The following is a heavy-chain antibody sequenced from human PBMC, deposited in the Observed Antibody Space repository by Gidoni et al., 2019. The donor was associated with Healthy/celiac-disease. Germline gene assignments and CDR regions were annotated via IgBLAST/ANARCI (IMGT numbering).Heavy chain of an antibody. CDR1: GFPFSSYA. CDR3: ARDHGYSSSWLDY. J-gene: IGHJ4*02. CDR2: ISYDGSNK. Sequence: QVQLVESGGGVVQPGRSLRLSCAASGFPFSSYAMHWVRQAPGKGLEWVAVISYDGSNKYYADSVKGRFTISRDNSKNTLYLQMNSLRAEDTAVYYCARDHGYSSSWLDYWGQGTLVTVSS. V-gene: IGHV3-30*04. D-gene: IGHD6-13*01.